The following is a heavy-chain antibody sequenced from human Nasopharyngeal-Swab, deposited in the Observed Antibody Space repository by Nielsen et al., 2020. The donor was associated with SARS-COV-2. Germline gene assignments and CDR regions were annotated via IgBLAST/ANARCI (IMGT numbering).Heavy chain of an antibody. D-gene: IGHD3-16*02. J-gene: IGHJ5*02. CDR2: ISAYNGNT. CDR3: AAIKYDYVWGSYRYTQNLNWFDP. V-gene: IGHV1-18*01. Sequence: WVGQAPGQRLEWLGWISAYNGNTNYAQKLQGRVTMTTDTSTSTAYMELRSLRSDDTAVYYCAAIKYDYVWGSYRYTQNLNWFDPWGQGTLVTVSS.